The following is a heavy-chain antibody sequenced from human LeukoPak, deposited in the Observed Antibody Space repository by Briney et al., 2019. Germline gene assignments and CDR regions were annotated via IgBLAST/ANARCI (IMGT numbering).Heavy chain of an antibody. Sequence: SETLSLTCTVSGGSISSGSYYWSWIRQPAGKGLEWIGRIYTSGSTNYNPSLKSRVTISLDTSKNQFSLRLSSVTAADTAVYYCAREVIATDDYNWFDPWGQGTLVTVSS. CDR3: AREVIATDDYNWFDP. J-gene: IGHJ5*02. D-gene: IGHD6-13*01. V-gene: IGHV4-61*02. CDR1: GGSISSGSYY. CDR2: IYTSGST.